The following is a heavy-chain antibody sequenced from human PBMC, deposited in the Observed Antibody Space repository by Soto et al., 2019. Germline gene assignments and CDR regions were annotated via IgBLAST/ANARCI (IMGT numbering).Heavy chain of an antibody. J-gene: IGHJ5*02. Sequence: GGSLRLSCAASGFTFSSYWMSWFRQAPGTGLEWVANIKQDGSEKYYVDSVEGRFTISRDNAKNSLYLQMNSLRVEDTAVYYCARDLSYFDPWGQGTRVTVSS. CDR2: IKQDGSEK. CDR3: ARDLSYFDP. CDR1: GFTFSSYW. V-gene: IGHV3-7*05.